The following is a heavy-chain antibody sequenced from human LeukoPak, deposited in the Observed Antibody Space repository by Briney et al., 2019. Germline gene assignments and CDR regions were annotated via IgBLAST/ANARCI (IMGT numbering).Heavy chain of an antibody. CDR1: GGSISSHY. Sequence: SETLSLTCSVSGGSISSHYWIWIRHPPGKGLEWIGYISTGGSTYYNPSLRSRVTMSGDTSKYELSLRLTSVTAADTAVYYCARGFLEWLPITWFDPWGQGTLVTVSS. D-gene: IGHD3-3*01. CDR2: ISTGGST. J-gene: IGHJ5*02. CDR3: ARGFLEWLPITWFDP. V-gene: IGHV4-59*11.